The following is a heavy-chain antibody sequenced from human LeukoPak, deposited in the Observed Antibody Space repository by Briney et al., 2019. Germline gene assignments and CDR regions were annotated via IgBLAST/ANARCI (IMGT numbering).Heavy chain of an antibody. J-gene: IGHJ6*02. D-gene: IGHD2-2*01. CDR3: ARRGCTTTDCYARFDFYGMDV. CDR2: INPYSGGR. Sequence: ASVKVSCKASGYSFVANYMHWVRQAPGQGLEWGGWINPYSGGRKYAQTFQGRVTMTRDTSISTAYMEISNLRPDDTAVYYCARRGCTTTDCYARFDFYGMDVWGQGTTVTVSS. V-gene: IGHV1-2*02. CDR1: GYSFVANY.